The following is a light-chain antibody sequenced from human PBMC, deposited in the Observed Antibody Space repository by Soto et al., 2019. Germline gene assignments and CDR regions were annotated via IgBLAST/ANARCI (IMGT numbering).Light chain of an antibody. Sequence: QSVLTQPASVSGSPGQSITISCTGTSSDDGGYNYVSWYQPHPGKAPKLMIYEVSNRPSGVSNRFSGSKSGNTASLPISGLQAEDEADYYCSSYTSSSTLYVFGTGTKVTVL. CDR3: SSYTSSSTLYV. CDR2: EVS. J-gene: IGLJ1*01. V-gene: IGLV2-14*01. CDR1: SSDDGGYNY.